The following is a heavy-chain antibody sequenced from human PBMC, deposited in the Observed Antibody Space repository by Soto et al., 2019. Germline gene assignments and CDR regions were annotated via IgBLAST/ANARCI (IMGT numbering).Heavy chain of an antibody. J-gene: IGHJ4*02. D-gene: IGHD4-17*01. CDR2: ISGSGGST. CDR3: AGWGAVTTVD. Sequence: EVPLLESGGGLVQPGGSLRLSCAASGFTFSSYAMSWVRQAPGKGLEWVSAISGSGGSTYYADSVKGRFTISRDNSRNTLYLHRNSLRGEDTGVYYCAGWGAVTTVDWGQGTLVTVSS. CDR1: GFTFSSYA. V-gene: IGHV3-23*01.